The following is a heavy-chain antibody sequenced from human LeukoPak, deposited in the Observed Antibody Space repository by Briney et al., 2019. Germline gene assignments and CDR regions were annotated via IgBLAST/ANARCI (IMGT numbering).Heavy chain of an antibody. D-gene: IGHD3-10*01. CDR2: INPNSGGT. Sequence: GASVKLSCKASGYTFTGYYMHWVRHAPGPGLEWMGWINPNSGGTNYAHQFHGRVTMTSATSNSKDYLELNRLRSDDTAVYYCARDPWFGEDPFYYFDYWGQGTLVTVSS. CDR3: ARDPWFGEDPFYYFDY. J-gene: IGHJ4*02. CDR1: GYTFTGYY. V-gene: IGHV1-2*02.